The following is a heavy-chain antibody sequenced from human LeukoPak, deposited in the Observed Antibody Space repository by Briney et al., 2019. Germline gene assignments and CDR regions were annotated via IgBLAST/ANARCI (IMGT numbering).Heavy chain of an antibody. V-gene: IGHV3-23*01. Sequence: GGSLRLSCAASGFTFSSYAMSWVRQAPGKGPEWVSAISGSGGRTYYADSVKGRFNISRDNSKNTLYLQMNSLRAEHTAVYYWARDDYGGNVGAFATWGQGTMVTVSS. J-gene: IGHJ3*02. CDR2: ISGSGGRT. CDR3: ARDDYGGNVGAFAT. CDR1: GFTFSSYA. D-gene: IGHD4-23*01.